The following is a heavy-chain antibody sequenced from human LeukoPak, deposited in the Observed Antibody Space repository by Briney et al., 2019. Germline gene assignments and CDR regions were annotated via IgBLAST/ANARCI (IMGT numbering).Heavy chain of an antibody. D-gene: IGHD2/OR15-2a*01. CDR1: GFTVGSNY. J-gene: IGHJ6*02. V-gene: IGHV3-66*01. CDR2: IYRGGST. CDR3: ASYLTSIPSGMDV. Sequence: GGSLRLSCAASGFTVGSNYMSWVRQAPGKGLEWVSIIYRGGSTNYADSVKGRFTISRDTSKNTLYLQMNSLRAEDTAVYYCASYLTSIPSGMDVWGQGATVTVSS.